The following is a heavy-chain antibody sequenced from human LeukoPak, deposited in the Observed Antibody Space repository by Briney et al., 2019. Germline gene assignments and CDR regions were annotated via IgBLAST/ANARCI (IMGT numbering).Heavy chain of an antibody. CDR2: INPNSGGT. Sequence: ASVKVSCKASGYTFTGYYMHWVRQAPGQGLEWMGWINPNSGGTNYAQKFQGRVTMTRDTSISTAYMELSRLRSDDTAVYYCARVLPSLYYHGSGSYDYWGQGTLVTVSS. CDR1: GYTFTGYY. J-gene: IGHJ4*02. V-gene: IGHV1-2*02. D-gene: IGHD3-10*01. CDR3: ARVLPSLYYHGSGSYDY.